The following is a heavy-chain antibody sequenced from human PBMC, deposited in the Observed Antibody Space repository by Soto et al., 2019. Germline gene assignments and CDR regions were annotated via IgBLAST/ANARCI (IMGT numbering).Heavy chain of an antibody. V-gene: IGHV3-49*03. Sequence: GGSLRLSCTASGFTFGDYAMSWFRQAPGKGLEWVGFIRSKAYGGTTEYAASVKGRFTISRDDSKSIAYLQMNSLKTEDTAVYYCTRDFNSVDTAMAYQDGDYYYYMDVWGKGTTVTVSS. CDR3: TRDFNSVDTAMAYQDGDYYYYMDV. D-gene: IGHD5-18*01. J-gene: IGHJ6*03. CDR2: IRSKAYGGTT. CDR1: GFTFGDYA.